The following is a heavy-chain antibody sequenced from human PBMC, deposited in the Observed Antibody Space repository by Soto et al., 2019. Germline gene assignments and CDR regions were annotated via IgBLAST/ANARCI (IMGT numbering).Heavy chain of an antibody. V-gene: IGHV3-74*01. CDR2: ITGDGSDS. D-gene: IGHD3-10*02. CDR3: GRGGRGGHYYVDY. CDR1: GFTFTTYW. J-gene: IGHJ4*02. Sequence: GGSLRLSCAASGFTFTTYWMYWVSQAPGEGLVWVSRITGDGSDSTYADSVKGRFTISRDNAKNTLYLQMNSLRAEDTALYYCGRGGRGGHYYVDYRGQGTLVTVSS.